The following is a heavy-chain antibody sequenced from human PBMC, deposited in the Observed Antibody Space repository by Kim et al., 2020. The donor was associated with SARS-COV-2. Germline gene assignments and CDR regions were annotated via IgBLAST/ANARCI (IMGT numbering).Heavy chain of an antibody. D-gene: IGHD2-8*01. CDR2: ISSSDTNT. Sequence: GGSLRLSCAASGFTFSNFAMSWVRQAPGKGLEWVSTISSSDTNTYYADSVKGRFTISRNNSQSTLSLQMNSLRAEDTAVYYRAKDIMGDYWGQGTLVTVSS. CDR1: GFTFSNFA. J-gene: IGHJ4*02. V-gene: IGHV3-23*01. CDR3: AKDIMGDY.